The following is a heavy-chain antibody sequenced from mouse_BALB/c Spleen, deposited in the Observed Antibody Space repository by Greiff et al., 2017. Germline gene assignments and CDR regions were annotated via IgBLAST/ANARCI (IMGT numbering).Heavy chain of an antibody. J-gene: IGHJ3*01. Sequence: EVQRVESGGGLVKPGGSLKLSCAASGFTFSDYYMYWVRQTPEKRLEWVATISDGGSYTYYPDSVKGRFTISRDNAKNNLYLQMSSLKSEDTAMYYCAREDSLLRLRAWFAYWGQGTLVTVSA. CDR2: ISDGGSYT. V-gene: IGHV5-4*02. CDR3: AREDSLLRLRAWFAY. D-gene: IGHD1-2*01. CDR1: GFTFSDYY.